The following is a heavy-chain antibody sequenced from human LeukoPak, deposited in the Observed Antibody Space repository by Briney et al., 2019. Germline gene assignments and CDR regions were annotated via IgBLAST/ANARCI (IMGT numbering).Heavy chain of an antibody. Sequence: GASVKVSCKASGYTFTGYYMHWVRQAPGQGLEWMGWINPNSGGTNYAQKFQGRVTMTRDTSISTAYMEPSRLRSDDTAVYYCARYCSSTSCFNWFDPWGQGTLVTVSS. CDR3: ARYCSSTSCFNWFDP. CDR2: INPNSGGT. D-gene: IGHD2-2*01. CDR1: GYTFTGYY. V-gene: IGHV1-2*02. J-gene: IGHJ5*02.